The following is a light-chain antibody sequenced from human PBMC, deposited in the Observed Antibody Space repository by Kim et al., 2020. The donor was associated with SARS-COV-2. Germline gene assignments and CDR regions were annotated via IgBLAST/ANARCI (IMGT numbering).Light chain of an antibody. V-gene: IGKV3-20*01. Sequence: SPGDRATLSCRASQSVSNRYVAWYQQRPGQSPRLLIYDASVRATGIPDRFSGSGSGTDFTLTISGLEPEDFAVYHCQQYGCSPWTFGPGTKVDIK. CDR1: QSVSNRY. J-gene: IGKJ1*01. CDR2: DAS. CDR3: QQYGCSPWT.